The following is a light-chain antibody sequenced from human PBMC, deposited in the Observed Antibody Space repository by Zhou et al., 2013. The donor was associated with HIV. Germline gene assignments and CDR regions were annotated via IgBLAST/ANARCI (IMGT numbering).Light chain of an antibody. Sequence: EIVLTQSPGTLSLSPGEGATLSCRASQTISSSYLAWYQHKPGQAPRLLIYEASNRATGIPARFSGSGSGTDFTLTISSLEPEDFAVYYCQQRSNWPLIFGGGTKVEIK. J-gene: IGKJ4*01. CDR1: QTISSSY. CDR2: EAS. V-gene: IGKV3-11*01. CDR3: QQRSNWPLI.